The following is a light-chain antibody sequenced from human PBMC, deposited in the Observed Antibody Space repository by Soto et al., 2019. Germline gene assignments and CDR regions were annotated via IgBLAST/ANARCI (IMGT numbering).Light chain of an antibody. J-gene: IGKJ3*01. V-gene: IGKV3-20*01. CDR1: QTISSSF. Sequence: EIVLTQSPGTLSLSPGERATLSCRASQTISSSFLAWYQQKPGQAPRLLIYRASRRAPGIPDRFSGSGSWTDFPLTVSRLEPEDFAVYSCHQFGSSPLDTFGPGNKVEIK. CDR3: HQFGSSPLDT. CDR2: RAS.